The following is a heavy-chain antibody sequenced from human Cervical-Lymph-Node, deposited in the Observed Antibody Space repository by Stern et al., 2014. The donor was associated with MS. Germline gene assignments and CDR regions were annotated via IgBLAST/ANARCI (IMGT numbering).Heavy chain of an antibody. D-gene: IGHD2-15*01. CDR3: AREKSDCSGGSCFSSLDY. CDR2: IIPILDTT. J-gene: IGHJ4*02. Sequence: VQLGQSGAAVKKPGSSVKVSCKSSGDTFSTHAISWVRQAPGQGLERMGSIIPILDTTDYAQKCRGRLATIQDESTNTAYMELSSLTPDDTAVYYCAREKSDCSGGSCFSSLDYWGQGTLVTVSS. CDR1: GDTFSTHA. V-gene: IGHV1-69*11.